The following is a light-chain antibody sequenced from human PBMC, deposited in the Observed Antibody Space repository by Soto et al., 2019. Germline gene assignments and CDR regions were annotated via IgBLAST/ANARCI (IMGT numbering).Light chain of an antibody. CDR3: SSYAGSGNWV. J-gene: IGLJ3*02. CDR1: SSDVGGYNS. CDR2: EV. Sequence: QSALTQPPSASGSPGQSVTISCTGASSDVGGYNSVSWYQQHPGKAPKLILSEVNSGVPDRFSGSKSGNTASLTVSGLQAEDEGDYYCSSYAGSGNWVFGGGTKLTVL. V-gene: IGLV2-8*01.